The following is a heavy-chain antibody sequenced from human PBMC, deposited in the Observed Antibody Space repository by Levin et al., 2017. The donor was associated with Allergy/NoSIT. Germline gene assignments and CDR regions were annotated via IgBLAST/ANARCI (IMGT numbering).Heavy chain of an antibody. Sequence: LSLTCAASGILFSSYDMNWVRQAPGKGLEWVSSISAGGNYIYYADSVKGRFTISRDNAKNSLFLQMNSLRAEDTALYYCASWAMYHYDRSAFDYFYYAMDVWGQGTTVTVSS. CDR1: GILFSSYD. J-gene: IGHJ6*02. D-gene: IGHD3-22*01. CDR3: ASWAMYHYDRSAFDYFYYAMDV. CDR2: ISAGGNYI. V-gene: IGHV3-21*01.